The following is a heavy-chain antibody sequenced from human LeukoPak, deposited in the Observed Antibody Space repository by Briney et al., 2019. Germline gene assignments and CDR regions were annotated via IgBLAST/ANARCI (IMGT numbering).Heavy chain of an antibody. Sequence: PGGSLRLSCAASGFTFNSYSMDWVRQAPGKGLEWVSYISSSSSTIYYADSVKGRFTISRDNAKNSLYLQMNSLRAEDTAVYYCARDNIPDFWSGSFDPWGQGTLVTVSS. CDR2: ISSSSSTI. CDR1: GFTFNSYS. J-gene: IGHJ5*02. CDR3: ARDNIPDFWSGSFDP. V-gene: IGHV3-48*01. D-gene: IGHD3-3*01.